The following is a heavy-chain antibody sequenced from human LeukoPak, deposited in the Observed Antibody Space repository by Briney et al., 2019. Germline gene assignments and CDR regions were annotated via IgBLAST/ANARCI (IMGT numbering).Heavy chain of an antibody. D-gene: IGHD5-12*01. CDR2: IYYSGST. CDR3: ARQYIVATIIDY. V-gene: IGHV4-39*01. J-gene: IGHJ4*02. Sequence: SETLSLTCTVSGDSISSSSYYWGWIRQPPGKGLEWIGSIYYSGSTYYNPSLKSRVTISVDTSKNQFSLKLSSVTAADTAVYYCARQYIVATIIDYWGQGTLVTVSS. CDR1: GDSISSSSYY.